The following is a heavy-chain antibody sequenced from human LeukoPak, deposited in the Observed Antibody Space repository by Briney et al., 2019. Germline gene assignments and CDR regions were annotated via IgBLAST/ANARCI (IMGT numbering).Heavy chain of an antibody. D-gene: IGHD1-26*01. CDR3: AAGWELRGGYFFDY. CDR2: IYDREST. CDR1: GGSISSYY. J-gene: IGHJ4*02. V-gene: IGHV4-59*08. Sequence: SETLSLTCTVSGGSISSYYWSWIRQPPGKGLEWIGYIYDRESTNYTPSLKSRVTISVATSKSQFSLKLSSVTAADTAVYYCAAGWELRGGYFFDYWGQGTLVTVSS.